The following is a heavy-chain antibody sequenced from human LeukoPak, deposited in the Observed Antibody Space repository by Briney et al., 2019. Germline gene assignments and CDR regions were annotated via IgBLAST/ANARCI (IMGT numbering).Heavy chain of an antibody. CDR3: ARGYCTGNNCRPYYCYGMDV. V-gene: IGHV3-33*01. D-gene: IGHD2-8*02. CDR2: VLFVRSKK. CDR1: GFTFDTYA. Sequence: PGGGLRLSCAASGFTFDTYAMHWVRQAPGEGLEWMAIVLFVRSKKEYADSVKGRFTVSRDNSKNTLDMQMNSLRAEDTAVYYCARGYCTGNNCRPYYCYGMDVWGQGTTVSVS. J-gene: IGHJ6*02.